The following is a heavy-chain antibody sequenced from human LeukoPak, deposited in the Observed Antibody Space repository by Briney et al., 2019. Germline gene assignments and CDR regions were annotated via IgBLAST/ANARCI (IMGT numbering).Heavy chain of an antibody. J-gene: IGHJ4*02. V-gene: IGHV3-48*04. Sequence: GGSLRLSCAASGFRFNAYSMNWIRQAPGKGLEWVSYITNTSSIIYYADSVKGRFTVSRDNAKNPLYLQMDSLRAEDTAVYYCTSAKSDYWGQGTLDTVSS. CDR2: ITNTSSII. CDR1: GFRFNAYS. CDR3: TSAKSDY.